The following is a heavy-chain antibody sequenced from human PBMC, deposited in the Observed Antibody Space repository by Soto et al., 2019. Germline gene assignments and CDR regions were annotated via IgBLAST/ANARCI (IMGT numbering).Heavy chain of an antibody. CDR2: ISYDGSIK. CDR1: GFTFSTYA. J-gene: IGHJ6*02. V-gene: IGHV3-30-3*01. Sequence: GGSLRLSXAASGFTFSTYAMHWVRQAPGKGLEWVALISYDGSIKVYADSVKGRFTVSRDNSKNTLYLQMTSLRKEDTAVFYCARDRVATTVDYYYGMDVWGQGTTVTVSS. D-gene: IGHD1-1*01. CDR3: ARDRVATTVDYYYGMDV.